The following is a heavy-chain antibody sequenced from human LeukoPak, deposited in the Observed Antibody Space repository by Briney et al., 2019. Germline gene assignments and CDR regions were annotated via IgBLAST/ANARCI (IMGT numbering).Heavy chain of an antibody. Sequence: SETLSLTCAVYGGSFSGYYWSWIRQPPGKGLEWIGEINHSGSTNYNPSLKSRVTISVDTSKNQFSLKLSSVTAADTAVYYCAREAGGYSYGSDIDYWGQGTLVTVSS. CDR3: AREAGGYSYGSDIDY. CDR1: GGSFSGYY. V-gene: IGHV4-34*01. CDR2: INHSGST. D-gene: IGHD5-18*01. J-gene: IGHJ4*02.